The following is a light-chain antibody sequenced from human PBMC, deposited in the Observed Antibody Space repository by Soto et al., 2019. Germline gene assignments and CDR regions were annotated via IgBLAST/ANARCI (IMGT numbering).Light chain of an antibody. J-gene: IGLJ1*01. CDR3: SSYAGSNNFGV. CDR1: SSDVGGYNY. V-gene: IGLV2-8*01. CDR2: EVS. Sequence: QSALTHPPSASGSPGQSVTISCTGTSSDVGGYNYVSWYQQHPGKAPKLMIYEVSKRPSGVPDRFSGSTSGNTASLTVSGLQAEDEADYYCSSYAGSNNFGVFGTGTKLTVL.